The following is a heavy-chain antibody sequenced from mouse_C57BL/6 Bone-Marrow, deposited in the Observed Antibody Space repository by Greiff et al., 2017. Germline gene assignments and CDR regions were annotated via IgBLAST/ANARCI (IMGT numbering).Heavy chain of an antibody. D-gene: IGHD1-1*01. CDR3: ARPTEYYYYAMDY. Sequence: VQLQQPGAELVKPGASVKLSCKASGYTFTSYWMHWVKQRPGQGLEWIGDIYPGSGSTNYNEKFKSKATLTVDTSSSTAYMQLSSLTSEDSAVYYCARPTEYYYYAMDYWGQGTSVTVSS. CDR2: IYPGSGST. J-gene: IGHJ4*01. V-gene: IGHV1-55*01. CDR1: GYTFTSYW.